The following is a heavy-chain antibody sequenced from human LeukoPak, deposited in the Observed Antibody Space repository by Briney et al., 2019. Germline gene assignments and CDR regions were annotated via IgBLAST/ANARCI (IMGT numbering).Heavy chain of an antibody. V-gene: IGHV3-21*01. D-gene: IGHD4-17*01. CDR2: ISSSSSYI. J-gene: IGHJ4*02. CDR1: GFTFSSYS. CDR3: ARARGTVTSYFDY. Sequence: GGSLRLSCAASGFTFSSYSMNWVRQAPGKGLEWVSSISSSSSYIYYADSVKGRCTISRDNAKNSLYLQMNSLGAEDTAVYYCARARGTVTSYFDYWGQGTLVTVSS.